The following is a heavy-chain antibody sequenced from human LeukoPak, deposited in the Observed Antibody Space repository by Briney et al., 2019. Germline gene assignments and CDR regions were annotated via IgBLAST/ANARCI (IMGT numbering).Heavy chain of an antibody. V-gene: IGHV4-4*02. CDR1: GGSISSSNW. D-gene: IGHD3-9*01. Sequence: SETLSLTCAVSGGSISSSNWWSWVRQPPGKGLEWIGEIYHSGSTNYNPSLKSRVTISVDKSKNQFSLKLSSVTAADTAVHYCARRITIFEYYFDYWGQGTLVTVSS. CDR3: ARRITIFEYYFDY. CDR2: IYHSGST. J-gene: IGHJ4*02.